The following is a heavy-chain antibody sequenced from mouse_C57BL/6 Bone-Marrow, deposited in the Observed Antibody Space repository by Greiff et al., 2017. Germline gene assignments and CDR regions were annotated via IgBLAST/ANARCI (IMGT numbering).Heavy chain of an antibody. D-gene: IGHD2-1*01. CDR1: GYSFTDYN. J-gene: IGHJ1*03. CDR2: INPNYGTT. V-gene: IGHV1-39*01. CDR3: ARRDYGNPYWYFDV. Sequence: VQLQQSGPELVKPGASVKISCKASGYSFTDYNMNWVKQSNGKSLEWIGIINPNYGTTSYNQKFKGKATLTVDQSSSTAYMQLNSLTSEDAAVYYCARRDYGNPYWYFDVWGTGTTVTVSS.